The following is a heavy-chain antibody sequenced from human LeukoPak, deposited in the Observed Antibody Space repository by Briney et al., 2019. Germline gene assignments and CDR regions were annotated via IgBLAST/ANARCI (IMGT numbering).Heavy chain of an antibody. V-gene: IGHV4-59*08. Sequence: SETLSLTCTVSGGSISTYYWSWIRQPPGKGLEWIGYVHYSGSTNYNPSLKSRVTISVDTAKNQFSLKLSSVTAADTAVYYCAGGIVESDYWGQGTLVTVSS. D-gene: IGHD1-26*01. CDR2: VHYSGST. J-gene: IGHJ4*02. CDR1: GGSISTYY. CDR3: AGGIVESDY.